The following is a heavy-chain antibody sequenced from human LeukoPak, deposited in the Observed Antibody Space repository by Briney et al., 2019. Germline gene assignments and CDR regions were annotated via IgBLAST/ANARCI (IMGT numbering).Heavy chain of an antibody. CDR1: GGSFSGYY. V-gene: IGHV4-34*01. Sequence: SETLSLTCAVYGGSFSGYYWSWIRHPPGKGLEWMGEINHSGSTNYNPSLKSRVTISVDTSKNQFSLKLSSVTAADTAVYYCCVVVPTGFDYWGQGTLVTVSS. D-gene: IGHD2-2*01. J-gene: IGHJ4*02. CDR2: INHSGST. CDR3: CVVVPTGFDY.